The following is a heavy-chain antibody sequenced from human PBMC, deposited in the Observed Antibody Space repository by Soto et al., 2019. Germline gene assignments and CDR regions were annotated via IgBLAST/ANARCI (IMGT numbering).Heavy chain of an antibody. D-gene: IGHD6-19*01. J-gene: IGHJ4*02. CDR3: ASSATFSDFDY. V-gene: IGHV4-31*03. CDR1: DVSISRSGYY. Sequence: QVQLQESGPGLVKPSQTLSLTCIVSDVSISRSGYYWNWIRQHPGKGLEWIGYIYNSGTTSYNPSLKSRVTISVDTSKNNFSLKLSSVTAADTAVYYCASSATFSDFDYWGQGTLVTVSS. CDR2: IYNSGTT.